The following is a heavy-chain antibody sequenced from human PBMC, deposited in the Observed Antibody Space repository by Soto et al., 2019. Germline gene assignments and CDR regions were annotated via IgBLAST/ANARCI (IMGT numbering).Heavy chain of an antibody. D-gene: IGHD3-16*01. J-gene: IGHJ3*01. V-gene: IGHV5-51*01. Sequence: GEPLKISCKGSGYSFTSYWNGWLRQMPGKGQEWMGLIYPGASDTRYGPSFQGQVTISADKSISTAYLQWSSLKASDTAMYYCARPGLITVGHGPLDAFDSWGQGTMVSVSS. CDR1: GYSFTSYW. CDR2: IYPGASDT. CDR3: ARPGLITVGHGPLDAFDS.